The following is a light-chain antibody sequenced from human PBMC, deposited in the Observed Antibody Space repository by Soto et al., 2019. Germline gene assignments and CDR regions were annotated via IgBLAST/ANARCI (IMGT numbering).Light chain of an antibody. Sequence: QSALTQPASVSGSPGPSITISCTGTSSDIGAYNFVSWYQQHPGKAPKLMLYDVNIRPSGVSNRFSGSKSGNTASLTISGLQAEDEADYYCTSWTTSTTMIFGGATKLTVL. CDR2: DVN. V-gene: IGLV2-14*03. CDR1: SSDIGAYNF. CDR3: TSWTTSTTMI. J-gene: IGLJ2*01.